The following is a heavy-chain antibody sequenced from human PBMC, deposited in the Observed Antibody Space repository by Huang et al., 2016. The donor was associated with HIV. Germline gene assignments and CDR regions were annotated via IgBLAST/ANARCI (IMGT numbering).Heavy chain of an antibody. V-gene: IGHV1-69*10. CDR2: IVPLFSVT. D-gene: IGHD6-13*01. J-gene: IGHJ3*02. Sequence: VQLVQSGAEVKRPGTSVKISCKASGGSFNSLAFNWVGQAPGQGLQLMGGIVPLFSVTNYAEKFRGRLTISADKSTSTVFMELRGLTSEDTAVFFCAREGQTWYGKPIAAFEIWGQGTTVIVSP. CDR1: GGSFNSLA. CDR3: AREGQTWYGKPIAAFEI.